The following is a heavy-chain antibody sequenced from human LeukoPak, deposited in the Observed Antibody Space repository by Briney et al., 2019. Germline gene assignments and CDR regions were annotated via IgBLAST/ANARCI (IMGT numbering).Heavy chain of an antibody. CDR1: GFTFSSHA. CDR3: AKGGIQLWEYYFDY. Sequence: PGGSLRLSCAASGFTFSSHAMSWVRQAPGKGLEWVSAIGGSGGSTYYADSVKGRFTISRDNSKNTLYLQMNSLRAEDTAVYYCAKGGIQLWEYYFDYWGQGTLVTVSS. V-gene: IGHV3-23*01. D-gene: IGHD5-18*01. CDR2: IGGSGGST. J-gene: IGHJ4*02.